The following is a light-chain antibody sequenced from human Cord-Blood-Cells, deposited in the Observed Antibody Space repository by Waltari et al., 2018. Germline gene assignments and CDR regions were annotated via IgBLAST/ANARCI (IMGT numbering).Light chain of an antibody. J-gene: IGLJ3*02. CDR3: QSYDSSLSGWV. CDR2: GNS. V-gene: IGLV1-40*01. CDR1: SSNIGAGYD. Sequence: QSVLTHPPSVSGAPGPRFTISCTGSSSNIGAGYDVPWYQQLPGTAPNLLIYGNSNRPSGGPDRFSGSKSGTSASLAITGLQAEDEADYYCQSYDSSLSGWVFGGGTKLTVL.